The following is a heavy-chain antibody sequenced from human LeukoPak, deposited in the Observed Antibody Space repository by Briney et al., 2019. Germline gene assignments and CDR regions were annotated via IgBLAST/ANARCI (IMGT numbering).Heavy chain of an antibody. J-gene: IGHJ6*02. CDR2: IYYSGST. CDR3: ARGGADYFYDSSGYYDLYGLDV. Sequence: SETLSLTCTVSGGSISSSSYYWGWIRQPPGKGLEWIGSIYYSGSTYYNPSLKSRVTISVDTSKNQFSLKLSSVTAADTAVYYCARGGADYFYDSSGYYDLYGLDVWGQGTTVTVSS. V-gene: IGHV4-39*07. D-gene: IGHD3-22*01. CDR1: GGSISSSSYY.